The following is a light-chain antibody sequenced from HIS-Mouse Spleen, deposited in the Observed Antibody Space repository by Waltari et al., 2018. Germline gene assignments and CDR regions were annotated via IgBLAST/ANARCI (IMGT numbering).Light chain of an antibody. CDR3: QQYGSSRT. Sequence: EIVLTQSPGTLSLSPGERATLSCRASQSVSSSDLAWYQQKPDQGPRLLIYGASSRATGIPDRFSGSGSGTDFTLTISRLEPEDFAVYYCQQYGSSRTFGQGTKVEIK. V-gene: IGKV3-20*01. CDR1: QSVSSSD. J-gene: IGKJ1*01. CDR2: GAS.